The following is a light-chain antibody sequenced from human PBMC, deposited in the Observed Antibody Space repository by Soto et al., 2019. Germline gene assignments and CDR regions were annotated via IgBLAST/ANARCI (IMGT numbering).Light chain of an antibody. Sequence: EIVLTQSPGTLSLSPGERATLSCRASQSIRTYLAWYQQKPGQAPRLLIYDASRRATGIPDRFSGSGAGTDFTLTISRLEPEDFAVYYGQQYGSSLPFGGGTKVEIK. CDR3: QQYGSSLP. J-gene: IGKJ4*01. CDR1: QSIRTY. V-gene: IGKV3-20*01. CDR2: DAS.